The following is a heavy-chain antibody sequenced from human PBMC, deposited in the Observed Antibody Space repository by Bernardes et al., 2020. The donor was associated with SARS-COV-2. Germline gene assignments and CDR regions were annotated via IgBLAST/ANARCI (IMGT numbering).Heavy chain of an antibody. CDR2: VNDSGSR. J-gene: IGHJ4*02. CDR3: ARHCGRATCNDFDY. V-gene: IGHV4-59*08. D-gene: IGHD2-15*01. Sequence: TLSLTCTVSSGSISPYYWSWIRQSPGRGLEWIGNVNDSGSRRYNPSLESRVTISVDTSKNELSLTVTSLTAADTATYFCARHCGRATCNDFDYWGQGTLVTVSS. CDR1: SGSISPYY.